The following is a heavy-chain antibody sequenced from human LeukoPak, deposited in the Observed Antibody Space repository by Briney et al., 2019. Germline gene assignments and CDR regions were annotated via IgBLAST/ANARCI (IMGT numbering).Heavy chain of an antibody. CDR1: GGSISSYY. D-gene: IGHD2-15*01. V-gene: IGHV4-59*01. Sequence: SETLSLTCTVSGGSISSYYWSWIRQPPGKGLEWIGYIYYSGSTNYNPSLKSRVTISVDTSKNQFSLKLSSVTAADTAVYYCARLMTPSYYYYYYGMDVWGQGTTVTVSS. J-gene: IGHJ6*02. CDR3: ARLMTPSYYYYYYGMDV. CDR2: IYYSGST.